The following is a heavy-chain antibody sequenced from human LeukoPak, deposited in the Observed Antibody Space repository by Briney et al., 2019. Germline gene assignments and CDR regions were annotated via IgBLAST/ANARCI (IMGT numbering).Heavy chain of an antibody. Sequence: SETLSLTCTVSGTSISSSAYYWGWIRQVPGKGLEWIGSIYYSGAAYYNPSLESRVAISEDTSRSRFSLMLTSVTAADTAVYYCARQASDYYYYYMDVWGQGTTVIVAS. V-gene: IGHV4-39*01. CDR1: GTSISSSAYY. CDR3: ARQASDYYYYYMDV. J-gene: IGHJ6*03. CDR2: IYYSGAA.